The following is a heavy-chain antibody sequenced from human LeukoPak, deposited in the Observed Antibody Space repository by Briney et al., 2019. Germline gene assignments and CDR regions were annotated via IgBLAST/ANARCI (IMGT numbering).Heavy chain of an antibody. J-gene: IGHJ4*02. Sequence: GGSLRLSCAASGFIFSSYGMHWVRQAPGKGPEWVASIRYDGSNKYYADSVKGRFTISRDNPKNTLYLQMNSLRAEDTAVCHCAKGDDTVVVPSASQNFDYWGQGTLVTVSS. CDR2: IRYDGSNK. V-gene: IGHV3-30*02. D-gene: IGHD2-2*01. CDR1: GFIFSSYG. CDR3: AKGDDTVVVPSASQNFDY.